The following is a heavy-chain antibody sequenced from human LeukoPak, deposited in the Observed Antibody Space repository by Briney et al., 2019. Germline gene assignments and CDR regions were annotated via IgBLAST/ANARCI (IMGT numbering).Heavy chain of an antibody. CDR2: ISTSSSHI. V-gene: IGHV3-21*01. CDR3: ARAGPPAFDP. Sequence: GGSLRLSCAASGFTFSDYKMNWVRQAPGKGLEWVSSISTSSSHIYYADAVKGRFTISRDNAKNSLYLQMNSLRAEDTAVYYCARAGPPAFDPWGQGTLVTVSS. J-gene: IGHJ5*02. CDR1: GFTFSDYK.